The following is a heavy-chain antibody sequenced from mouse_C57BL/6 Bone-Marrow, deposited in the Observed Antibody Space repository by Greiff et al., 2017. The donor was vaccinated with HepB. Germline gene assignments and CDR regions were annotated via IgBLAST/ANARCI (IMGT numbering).Heavy chain of an antibody. CDR2: IHPNSGST. CDR1: GYTFTSYW. CDR3: ARHENVVRPYYFDY. Sequence: QVQLQQPGAELVKPGASVKLSCKASGYTFTSYWMHWVKQRPGQGLEWIGMIHPNSGSTNYNEKFKSKATLTVDKSSSTAYMQLSSLTSEDSAVYFCARHENVVRPYYFDYWGQGTTLTVSS. D-gene: IGHD2-2*01. V-gene: IGHV1-64*01. J-gene: IGHJ2*01.